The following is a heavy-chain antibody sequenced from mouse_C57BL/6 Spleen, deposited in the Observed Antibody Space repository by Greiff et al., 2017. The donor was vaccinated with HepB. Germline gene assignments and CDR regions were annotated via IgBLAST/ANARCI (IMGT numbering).Heavy chain of an antibody. J-gene: IGHJ1*03. Sequence: VQLQQPGAELVKPGASVKLSCKASGYTFTSYWMHWVKQRPGQGLEWIGEIDPSDGDTNYNQKFKGKSTLTVDKSSSTAYMQLSSLTSEDSAVYYCARGTTVVAPEYFDVWGTGTTVTVSS. CDR3: ARGTTVVAPEYFDV. CDR2: IDPSDGDT. CDR1: GYTFTSYW. V-gene: IGHV1-69*01. D-gene: IGHD1-1*01.